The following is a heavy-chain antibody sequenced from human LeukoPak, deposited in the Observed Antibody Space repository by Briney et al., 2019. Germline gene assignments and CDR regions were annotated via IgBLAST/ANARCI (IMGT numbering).Heavy chain of an antibody. Sequence: ASVKVSCKATGYTFTSYYMHWVRQAPGQGLEWMGIINPSGGSTNYAQKFQGRVTITADKSTSTAYMELSSLRSEDTAVYYCARAVQVTTGGLFDCWGQGTLVTVSS. CDR2: INPSGGST. V-gene: IGHV1-46*01. CDR3: ARAVQVTTGGLFDC. D-gene: IGHD4-17*01. CDR1: GYTFTSYY. J-gene: IGHJ4*02.